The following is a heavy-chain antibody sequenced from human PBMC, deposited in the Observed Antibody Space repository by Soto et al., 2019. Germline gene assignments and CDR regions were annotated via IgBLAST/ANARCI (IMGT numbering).Heavy chain of an antibody. CDR3: AKDRTYIAEALDS. CDR2: FIYSGGST. CDR1: GFTCTRHS. V-gene: IGHV3-23*01. D-gene: IGHD6-19*01. J-gene: IGHJ5*01. Sequence: EVQLFESGGGSVQPGGFLRHSCAAAGFTCTRHSTSWFPQCSGKGLEGVSTFIYSGGSTFSADSVKGRVTISRDNSKNTVYLQINSLSAEDTSVYYCAKDRTYIAEALDSWGQGALVTVSS.